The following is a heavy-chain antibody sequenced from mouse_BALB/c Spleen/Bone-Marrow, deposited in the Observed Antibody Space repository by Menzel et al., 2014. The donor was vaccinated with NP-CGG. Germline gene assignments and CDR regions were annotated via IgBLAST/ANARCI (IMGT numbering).Heavy chain of an antibody. D-gene: IGHD2-14*01. Sequence: VQLKDSGPELVKPGASVKVSCKASGYAFTNYSTNWVKQSHGKSLEWIGYIDPYSGGTNYNQKFRGKATLTVDKSSSTAYMHLNSLTSEDSAVYYCSRGVLAYFDYWGQGTTLTVSS. CDR2: IDPYSGGT. J-gene: IGHJ2*01. CDR3: SRGVLAYFDY. V-gene: IGHV1S135*01. CDR1: GYAFTNYS.